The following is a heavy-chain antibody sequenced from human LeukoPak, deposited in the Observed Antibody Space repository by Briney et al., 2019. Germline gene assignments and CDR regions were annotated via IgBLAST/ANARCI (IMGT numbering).Heavy chain of an antibody. CDR2: ISGSGGST. J-gene: IGHJ4*02. CDR1: GFTFSSYA. D-gene: IGHD3-22*01. V-gene: IGHV3-23*01. CDR3: AKGGWLLPIYFDY. Sequence: GGSLRLSCAASGFTFSSYAMSWVRQAPGKGLERVSAISGSGGSTYYADSVKGRFTISRDNSKNTLYLQMNSLRAEDTAVYYCAKGGWLLPIYFDYWGQGTLVTVSS.